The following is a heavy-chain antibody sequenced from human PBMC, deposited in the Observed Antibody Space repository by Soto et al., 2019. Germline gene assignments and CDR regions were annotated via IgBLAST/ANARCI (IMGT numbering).Heavy chain of an antibody. CDR3: ARGPSYSDSYFDY. D-gene: IGHD4-17*01. J-gene: IGHJ4*02. Sequence: GGSLRLSCAASGFTFSAYGIHWVRQPPGKGLQWLAVISYDGNNKYYADSVEGRFTISRDNSKNTVYLQMNSLRLEDTAVYYCARGPSYSDSYFDYWGQGTLVTVSS. CDR1: GFTFSAYG. CDR2: ISYDGNNK. V-gene: IGHV3-30*03.